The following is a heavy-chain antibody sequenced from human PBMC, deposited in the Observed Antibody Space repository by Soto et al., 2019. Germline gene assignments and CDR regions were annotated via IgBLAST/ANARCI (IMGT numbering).Heavy chain of an antibody. CDR2: IYYSGST. D-gene: IGHD6-13*01. CDR3: ARDKAGIAAAGYSWFDP. Sequence: PGKGLEWIGYIYYSGSTNYNPSLKSRVTISVDTSKNQFSLKLSSVTAADTAVYYCARDKAGIAAAGYSWFDPWGQGTLVAVSS. J-gene: IGHJ5*02. V-gene: IGHV4-59*01.